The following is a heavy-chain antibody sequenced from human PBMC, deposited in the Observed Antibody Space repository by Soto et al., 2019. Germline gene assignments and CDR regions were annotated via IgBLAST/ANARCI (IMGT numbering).Heavy chain of an antibody. CDR3: ARHSPIYGDHPKEIDY. V-gene: IGHV4-39*01. J-gene: IGHJ4*02. CDR2: IYYSGST. D-gene: IGHD4-17*01. CDR1: GGSISSSSYY. Sequence: SETLSLTCTVSGGSISSSSYYWGWIRQPPGKGLEWIGSIYYSGSTYYNPSLKSRVTISVDTSKNQFSLKLSSVTAADTAVYYCARHSPIYGDHPKEIDYWGQGTLVTVSS.